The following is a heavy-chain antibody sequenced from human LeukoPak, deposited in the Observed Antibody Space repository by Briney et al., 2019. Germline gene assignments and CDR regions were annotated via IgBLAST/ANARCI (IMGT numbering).Heavy chain of an antibody. Sequence: ASVKVSCKASGYTFPSYDINWVRQATGQGLEWMGWMNPNSGNTGYAQKFQGRVTMTRNTSISTAYMELSSLRSEDTAVYYCARGLYYDFWSGFPYGMDVWGQGTTVTVSS. D-gene: IGHD3-3*01. V-gene: IGHV1-8*01. CDR3: ARGLYYDFWSGFPYGMDV. CDR1: GYTFPSYD. CDR2: MNPNSGNT. J-gene: IGHJ6*02.